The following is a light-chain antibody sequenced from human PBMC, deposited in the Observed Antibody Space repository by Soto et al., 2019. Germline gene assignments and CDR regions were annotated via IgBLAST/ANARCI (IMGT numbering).Light chain of an antibody. CDR2: DVS. Sequence: QSVLTQPASVSGSPGQSITISCTGTSSDVGGYNYVSWYQQHPGKAPLLMIYDVSIRPSGVSNRFSGSKSGNTASLTISGLQAEDEADYYCSSYTSSSTLYVFGTGTKVTVL. CDR3: SSYTSSSTLYV. V-gene: IGLV2-14*01. CDR1: SSDVGGYNY. J-gene: IGLJ1*01.